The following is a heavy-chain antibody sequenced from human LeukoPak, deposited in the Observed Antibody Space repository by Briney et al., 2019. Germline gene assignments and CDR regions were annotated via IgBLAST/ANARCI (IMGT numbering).Heavy chain of an antibody. V-gene: IGHV3-74*01. Sequence: GGSLRLSCAASGFTFSSYCMHWVRQAPGKGLVWVSRIKSDGSSTSYADSVKGRFTISRDNAKNTLYLQMNSLRAEDTAVYYCARDAPAMVRGVMAPDYWGQGTLVTVSS. CDR1: GFTFSSYC. D-gene: IGHD3-10*01. CDR2: IKSDGSST. CDR3: ARDAPAMVRGVMAPDY. J-gene: IGHJ4*02.